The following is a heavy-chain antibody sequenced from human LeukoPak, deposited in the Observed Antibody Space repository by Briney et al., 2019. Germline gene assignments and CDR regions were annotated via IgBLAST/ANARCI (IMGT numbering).Heavy chain of an antibody. CDR1: GGSFSGYY. CDR2: INHSGST. CDR3: ARGTHSRYYYYYYGMDV. J-gene: IGHJ6*02. Sequence: SETLSLTCAVYGGSFSGYYWSWIRQPPGKGLEWIGEINHSGSTNYNPSLKSRVTISVDTSKNQFSLKLSSVAAADTAVYYCARGTHSRYYYYYYGMDVWGQGTTVTVSS. V-gene: IGHV4-34*01. D-gene: IGHD3-16*02.